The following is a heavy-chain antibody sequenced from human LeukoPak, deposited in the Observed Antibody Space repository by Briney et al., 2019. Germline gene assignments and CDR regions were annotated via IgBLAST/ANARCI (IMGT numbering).Heavy chain of an antibody. V-gene: IGHV4-59*08. D-gene: IGHD3-16*01. CDR1: GGSISSYY. J-gene: IGHJ5*02. CDR3: ARVDTQGVPSP. CDR2: IYYSGST. Sequence: SETLSLTCTVSGGSISSYYWSWIRQPPGKGLEWIGYIYYSGSTNYNPSLKSRVTISVDTSKNQFSLKLSSVTAADTAVYYCARVDTQGVPSPWGQGILVTLSS.